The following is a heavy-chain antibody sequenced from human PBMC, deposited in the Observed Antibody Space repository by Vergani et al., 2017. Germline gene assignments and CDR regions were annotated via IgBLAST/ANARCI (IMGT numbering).Heavy chain of an antibody. CDR1: GFSLSTSGVG. V-gene: IGHV2-5*02. J-gene: IGHJ4*02. CDR3: ARTYYYGSGSYYFDY. Sequence: QVTLQESGPTLVKPTQTLTLTCTFSGFSLSTSGVGVGWIRQPPGKALEWLALIYWDDDKRYSPSLKSRLTITKDTSKNQVVLTMTNMDPVDTATYYCARTYYYGSGSYYFDYWGQGTLVTVSS. CDR2: IYWDDDK. D-gene: IGHD3-10*01.